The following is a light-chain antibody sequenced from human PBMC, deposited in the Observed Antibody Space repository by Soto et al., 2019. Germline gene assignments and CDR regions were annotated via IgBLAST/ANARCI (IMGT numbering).Light chain of an antibody. CDR1: QTVNNN. J-gene: IGKJ1*01. CDR3: QQYKKWPWT. Sequence: VMTQAPATLSVSPGEGATLSCTASQTVNNNVAWYQLKDGQVPRLLIYGASTRATDIPARFSGSGSGTEFTLTITSLQSEDFAVYYCQQYKKWPWTFGQGTKVDIK. CDR2: GAS. V-gene: IGKV3-15*01.